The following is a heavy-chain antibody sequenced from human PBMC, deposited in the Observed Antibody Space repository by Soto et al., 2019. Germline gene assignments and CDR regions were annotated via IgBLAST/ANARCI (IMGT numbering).Heavy chain of an antibody. V-gene: IGHV3-23*01. CDR1: GFIFNDDA. D-gene: IGHD3-10*02. CDR3: AKTPCLETPGYPMFYYAF. J-gene: IGHJ4*02. CDR2: IIDTGGGT. Sequence: SLGRSCGASGFIFNDDAMSWVRPAPGNGLELVSGIIDTGGGTFYADSVKGRFSVSRDRHTLYLHMVSLRAEDTAIYYCAKTPCLETPGYPMFYYAFWGQGALVT.